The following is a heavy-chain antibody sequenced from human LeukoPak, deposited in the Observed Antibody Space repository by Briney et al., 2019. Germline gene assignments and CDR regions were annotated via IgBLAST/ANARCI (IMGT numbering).Heavy chain of an antibody. Sequence: GASVKVSCKVSGYTLTELSMHWVRQAPGKGLEWMGGFDPEDGETIYAQKFQGRVTMTEGTSTDTAYMELSSLRSEDTAVYYCATSPRGDDFWSGYHYFDYWGQGTLVTVSS. CDR1: GYTLTELS. V-gene: IGHV1-24*01. D-gene: IGHD3-3*01. CDR3: ATSPRGDDFWSGYHYFDY. J-gene: IGHJ4*02. CDR2: FDPEDGET.